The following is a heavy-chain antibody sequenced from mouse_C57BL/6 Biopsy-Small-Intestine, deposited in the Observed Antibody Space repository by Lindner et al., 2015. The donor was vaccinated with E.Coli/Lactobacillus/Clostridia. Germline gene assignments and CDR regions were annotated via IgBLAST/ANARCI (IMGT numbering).Heavy chain of an antibody. CDR2: INPNNGYT. Sequence: VQLQESGAELAKPGASVKMSCKASGYTFLSYWMHWVKQRPGQGLEWIGYINPNNGYTEYNQKFKDKATLTADKSSSTAYMQLNNLTSEDSAVYYCASPPIYYGDYLFAYWGQGTLVTVSA. V-gene: IGHV1-7*01. CDR3: ASPPIYYGDYLFAY. D-gene: IGHD2-13*01. J-gene: IGHJ3*01. CDR1: GYTFLSYW.